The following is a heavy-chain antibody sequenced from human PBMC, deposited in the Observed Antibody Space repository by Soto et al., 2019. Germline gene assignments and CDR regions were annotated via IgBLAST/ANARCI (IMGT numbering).Heavy chain of an antibody. J-gene: IGHJ6*02. Sequence: GGSLRLSCAASGFIFSDYYMSWIRQAPGKGLEWISYISSSDNIIYYADSVKGRFTVSRDNSKSTLFLQMNSLRAEDTAVYICARNLKDGGMDVWGRGTTVTVS. CDR2: ISSSDNII. CDR3: ARNLKDGGMDV. CDR1: GFIFSDYY. V-gene: IGHV3-11*04.